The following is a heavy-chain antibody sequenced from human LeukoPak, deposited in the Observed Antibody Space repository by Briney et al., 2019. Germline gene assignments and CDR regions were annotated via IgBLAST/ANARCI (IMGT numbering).Heavy chain of an antibody. J-gene: IGHJ3*02. CDR1: GFTFKSYG. D-gene: IGHD4-23*01. Sequence: GGSLRLSCAASGFTFKSYGMSWVRQAPGKGLEWVSVISGSGDNTNYADPVKGRFIISRDNSKNTLYVQMNSLRAEDTAVYYCAKNMGYGGNSAFDIWGQGTMVTVSS. CDR3: AKNMGYGGNSAFDI. CDR2: ISGSGDNT. V-gene: IGHV3-23*01.